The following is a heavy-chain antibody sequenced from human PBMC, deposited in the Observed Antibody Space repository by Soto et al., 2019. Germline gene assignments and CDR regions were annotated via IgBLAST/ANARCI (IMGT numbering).Heavy chain of an antibody. D-gene: IGHD3-3*01. CDR2: IKQDGSEK. Sequence: PGGSLRLSCAASGFTFSSYLMSWVRQAPGKGLEWVANIKQDGSEKYYVDSVKGRFTISRDNAKNSLYLQMNSLRAEDTAVYYCASPGVLYYDFWSGQGGAFDIWGQGTMVTVSS. J-gene: IGHJ3*02. CDR3: ASPGVLYYDFWSGQGGAFDI. CDR1: GFTFSSYL. V-gene: IGHV3-7*01.